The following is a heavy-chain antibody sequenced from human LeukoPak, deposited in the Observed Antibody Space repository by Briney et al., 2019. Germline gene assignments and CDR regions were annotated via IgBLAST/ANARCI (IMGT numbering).Heavy chain of an antibody. CDR3: ASSNPVLRFFNELNWFDP. D-gene: IGHD3-3*01. Sequence: SVKVSCKASGGTFSSYAISWVRQAPGQGLEWMGGIIPIFGTANYAQKFQGRVTITTDESTSTAYMELSSLRSKDTAVYYCASSNPVLRFFNELNWFDPWGQGTLVTVSS. CDR2: IIPIFGTA. V-gene: IGHV1-69*05. J-gene: IGHJ5*02. CDR1: GGTFSSYA.